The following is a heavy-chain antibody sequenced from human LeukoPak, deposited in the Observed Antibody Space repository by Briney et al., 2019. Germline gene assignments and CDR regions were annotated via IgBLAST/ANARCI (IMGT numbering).Heavy chain of an antibody. D-gene: IGHD5-12*01. J-gene: IGHJ6*03. CDR1: GGTFSSYA. CDR3: ARGEGYSGYDRRGYFYYYMDV. V-gene: IGHV1-69*05. CDR2: IIPIFGTA. Sequence: SVKVSCKASGGTFSSYAINWVRQAPGQGLEWMGGIIPIFGTANYAQKFQGRVTITTDESTSTAYMELSSLRSEDTAVYYCARGEGYSGYDRRGYFYYYMDVWGKGTTVTVSS.